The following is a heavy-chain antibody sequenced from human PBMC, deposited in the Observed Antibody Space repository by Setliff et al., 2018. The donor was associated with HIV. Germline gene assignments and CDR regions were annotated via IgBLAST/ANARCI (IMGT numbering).Heavy chain of an antibody. V-gene: IGHV4-61*09. D-gene: IGHD3-10*01. CDR2: IQTSGGT. J-gene: IGHJ4*02. CDR3: ARGAPYGSGRHRRNS. CDR1: GDAISINTDY. Sequence: SETLSLTCTVSGDAISINTDYWTWIRQPAGKGLEWIGHIQTSGGTNYNPSLKSRLTISVDTSKNQFSLKLSSVTAADTAVYYCARGAPYGSGRHRRNSWGQGTLVTVSS.